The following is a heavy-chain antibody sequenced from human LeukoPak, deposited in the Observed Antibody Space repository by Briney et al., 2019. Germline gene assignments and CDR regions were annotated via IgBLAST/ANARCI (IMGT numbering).Heavy chain of an antibody. CDR3: ARVPYCSSTSCYGNWFDP. D-gene: IGHD2-2*01. CDR2: VGSSAGST. Sequence: GGSLRLSCAASGFTFTTNVMGWVRQTPGKGLECVAAVGSSAGSTYYADSVKGRFTISRDNSKNTLYLQMNSLRAEDTALYYCARVPYCSSTSCYGNWFDPWGQGTLVTVSS. J-gene: IGHJ5*02. V-gene: IGHV3-23*01. CDR1: GFTFTTNV.